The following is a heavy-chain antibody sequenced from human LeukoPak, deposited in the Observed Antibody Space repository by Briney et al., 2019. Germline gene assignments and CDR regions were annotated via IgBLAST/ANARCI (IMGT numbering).Heavy chain of an antibody. D-gene: IGHD1-26*01. CDR1: GFTFSNYG. Sequence: GGTLRLSRAASGFTFSNYGMTWVRQAPGKGLEWVSSISGSAATISYADSVKGRFTISRDNSKNTLSLQMNSLRAEDTAVYYCAKDLRSSADSKMGAADYWGQGTLVTVSS. V-gene: IGHV3-23*01. CDR2: ISGSAATI. J-gene: IGHJ4*02. CDR3: AKDLRSSADSKMGAADY.